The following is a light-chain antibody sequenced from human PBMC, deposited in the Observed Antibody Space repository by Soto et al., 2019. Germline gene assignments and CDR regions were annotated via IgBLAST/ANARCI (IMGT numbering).Light chain of an antibody. CDR2: DNS. J-gene: IGLJ2*01. V-gene: IGLV1-40*01. CDR1: SSNIGAGYD. CDR3: QSYDSTLRDVV. Sequence: QSVLTQPPSVSGAPGQRVTISCTGGSSNIGAGYDLHWYQHLPGTSPKLLIYDNSNRASGVPDRFSGSKSGSSAFLAITGLQAEDEADYYCQSYDSTLRDVVFGGGTKLTVL.